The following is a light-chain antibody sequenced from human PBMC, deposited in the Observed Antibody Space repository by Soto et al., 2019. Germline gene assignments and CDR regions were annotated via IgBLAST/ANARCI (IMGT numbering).Light chain of an antibody. Sequence: QSALTQPASVSGSPGQSITISCTGTSSDIGGYNYVSWHQQNPGKAPKLMIYDVSNRPSGVSDRFSGSKSGNTASLTISGLQAEDEADYYCSSYPSSITLVFGGGTKLTVL. CDR1: SSDIGGYNY. J-gene: IGLJ2*01. CDR3: SSYPSSITLV. CDR2: DVS. V-gene: IGLV2-14*01.